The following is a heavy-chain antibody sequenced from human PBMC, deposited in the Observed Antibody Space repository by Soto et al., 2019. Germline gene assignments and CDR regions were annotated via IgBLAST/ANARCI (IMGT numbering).Heavy chain of an antibody. D-gene: IGHD3-3*01. CDR1: GGSISSYY. CDR3: ARDSIRSGYYEYSYYGMDV. Sequence: PSETLSLTCTVSGGSISSYYCSWIRQPPGKGLEWIGYIYYSGSTNYNPSLKSRVTISVDTSKNQFSLKLSSVTAADTALYYCARDSIRSGYYEYSYYGMDVWGQGTTVTVSS. V-gene: IGHV4-59*12. J-gene: IGHJ6*02. CDR2: IYYSGST.